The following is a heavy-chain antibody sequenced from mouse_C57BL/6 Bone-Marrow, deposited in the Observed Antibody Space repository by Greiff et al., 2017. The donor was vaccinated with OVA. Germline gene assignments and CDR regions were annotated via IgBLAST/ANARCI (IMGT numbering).Heavy chain of an antibody. Sequence: EVQLVESGGDLVKPGGSLKLSCAASGFTFSSYGMSWVRQTPDKRLEWVATISSGGSYTYYPDSVKGRFTISRDNAKNTLYLQMSSLKSEDTAMYYCARRVLTWFAYWGQGTLVTVSA. CDR2: ISSGGSYT. J-gene: IGHJ3*01. D-gene: IGHD1-1*01. CDR1: GFTFSSYG. CDR3: ARRVLTWFAY. V-gene: IGHV5-6*01.